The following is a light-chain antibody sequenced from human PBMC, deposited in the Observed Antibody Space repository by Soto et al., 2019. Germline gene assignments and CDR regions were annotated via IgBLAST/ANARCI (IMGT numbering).Light chain of an antibody. CDR2: KAS. J-gene: IGKJ1*01. Sequence: DIQMTQSPSTLSASVGDRVTITCRASQSISSWLAWYQQKPGKAPKLLIYKASSIESGVPSSFSGSGSGTEFTLTITSLQPDDFANYYCQHYSGYPWTFGKGTKV. CDR3: QHYSGYPWT. V-gene: IGKV1-5*03. CDR1: QSISSW.